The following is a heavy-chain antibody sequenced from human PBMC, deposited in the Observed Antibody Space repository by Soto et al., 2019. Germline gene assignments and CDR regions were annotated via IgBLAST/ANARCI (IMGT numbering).Heavy chain of an antibody. CDR1: GFTFSSSW. J-gene: IGHJ4*02. V-gene: IGHV3-74*01. CDR2: INSDGSTT. Sequence: EVQLVESGGGLVQPGGSLRLSCAASGFTFSSSWMHWVRQPPGKGLVWVSRINSDGSTTNYADSVKGRFTISRDNAKNTLYLQMNSLRAEDTAVYYCARGPTGWYGYDYWGRGTLVTVSS. CDR3: ARGPTGWYGYDY. D-gene: IGHD6-19*01.